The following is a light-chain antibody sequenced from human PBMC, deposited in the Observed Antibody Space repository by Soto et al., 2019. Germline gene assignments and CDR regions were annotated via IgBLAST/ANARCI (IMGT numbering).Light chain of an antibody. J-gene: IGKJ5*01. CDR1: QSVSSY. V-gene: IGKV3-11*01. Sequence: EIVLPQSPATLSLSPGERATLSCRASQSVSSYLAWYQQKPGQAPRLLIYDASNRATGIPARFSGSGSGTDFTLTISSLEPEDFAVYYCQQRSKSITFGQGTRLEIK. CDR2: DAS. CDR3: QQRSKSIT.